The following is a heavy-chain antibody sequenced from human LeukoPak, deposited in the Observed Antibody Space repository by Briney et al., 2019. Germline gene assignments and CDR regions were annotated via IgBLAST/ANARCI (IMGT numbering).Heavy chain of an antibody. CDR1: GGTFSRYA. D-gene: IGHD2-21*02. Sequence: ASVKVSCKASGGTFSRYAISWVRQAPGQGLEWTGGILPIIGTANYAQKFQGRVTITADESTSTAYMELSSLRSEDTAVYYCASGGSSYCGGDCYSTFDYWGQGTLVTVSS. J-gene: IGHJ4*02. CDR2: ILPIIGTA. V-gene: IGHV1-69*13. CDR3: ASGGSSYCGGDCYSTFDY.